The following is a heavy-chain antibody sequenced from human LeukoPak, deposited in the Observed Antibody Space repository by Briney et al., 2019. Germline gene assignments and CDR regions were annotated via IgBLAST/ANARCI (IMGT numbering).Heavy chain of an antibody. D-gene: IGHD1-26*01. V-gene: IGHV3-43*01. CDR1: GFTFDDYT. CDR2: ISWDGGST. Sequence: GGSLRLSCAASGFTFDDYTMHWVRQAPGKGLEWVSLISWDGGSTYYADSVKGRFTISRDNSKNSLYLQMNSLRTEDTALYYCAKAPRRSGSYYWAFDIWGQGTMVTVSS. J-gene: IGHJ3*02. CDR3: AKAPRRSGSYYWAFDI.